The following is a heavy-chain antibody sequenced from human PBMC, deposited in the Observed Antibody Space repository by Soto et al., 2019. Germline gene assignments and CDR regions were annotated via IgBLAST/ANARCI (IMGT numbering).Heavy chain of an antibody. CDR1: GYTFTSYG. Sequence: QVQLVQSAAEVKKPGASVKVSCKASGYTFTSYGISWVRQAPGQGLEWTGWISTYNGNTNYAQKLQGRVTMTTDTSTSTAYMELRSLRSDDTAVYYCARDVMWNMITFGGVIVEGDFDYWGQGTLVTVSS. D-gene: IGHD3-16*02. CDR2: ISTYNGNT. CDR3: ARDVMWNMITFGGVIVEGDFDY. J-gene: IGHJ4*02. V-gene: IGHV1-18*01.